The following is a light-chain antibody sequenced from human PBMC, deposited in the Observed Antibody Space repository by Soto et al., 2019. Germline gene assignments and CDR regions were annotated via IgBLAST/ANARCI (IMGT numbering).Light chain of an antibody. CDR2: DAS. J-gene: IGKJ4*01. CDR3: QQRCDWPLT. Sequence: EIVLTQSPATLSLSPGERATLSCRASQSLSGQLAWYQQKPGQAPRLHIYDASNRATGIPARFSGSGSATDFTLTISSLEPEDFAVYFCQQRCDWPLTFGGGTKVEIK. CDR1: QSLSGQ. V-gene: IGKV3-11*01.